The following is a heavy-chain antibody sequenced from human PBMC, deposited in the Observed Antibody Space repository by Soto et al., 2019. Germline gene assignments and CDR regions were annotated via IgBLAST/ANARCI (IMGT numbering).Heavy chain of an antibody. J-gene: IGHJ6*02. D-gene: IGHD2-15*01. CDR3: ARDDGGSGYYGMDV. CDR2: IYYSGST. Sequence: TLSLTCTVSGGSISSGGYYWSWIRQHPGKGLEWIGYIYYSGSTYYNPSLKSRVTISVDTSKNQFSLKLSSVTAADTAVYYCARDDGGSGYYGMDVWGQGTTVTVSS. V-gene: IGHV4-31*03. CDR1: GGSISSGGYY.